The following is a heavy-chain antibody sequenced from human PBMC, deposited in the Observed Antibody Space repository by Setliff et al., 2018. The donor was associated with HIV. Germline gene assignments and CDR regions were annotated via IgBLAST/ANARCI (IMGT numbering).Heavy chain of an antibody. CDR1: GFTFSSHG. V-gene: IGHV3-30*02. CDR2: TVIDGTYT. CDR3: VKDPREGAGYFDY. D-gene: IGHD1-26*01. Sequence: GGSLRLSCSVSGFTFSSHGMHWVRQTPGKGLEWVAFTVIDGTYTFYAESVKGRFTISRDNAKSTLYLQVNSLSPDDTADYYCVKDPREGAGYFDYWGQGTQVTVSS. J-gene: IGHJ4*02.